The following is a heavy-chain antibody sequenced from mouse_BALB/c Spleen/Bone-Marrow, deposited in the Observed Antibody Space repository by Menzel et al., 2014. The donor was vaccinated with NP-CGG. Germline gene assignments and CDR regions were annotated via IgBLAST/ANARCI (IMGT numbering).Heavy chain of an antibody. V-gene: IGHV7-3*02. CDR1: GFTFTDYY. CDR3: ARDRGLTYFDY. Sequence: VQLQQSGGGLVQPGGSLRLSCTTSGFTFTDYYMSWVRQPPGKALEWLGFIRNKANGHTTEYSASVKGRFTISRDNSQSILYLQMNTLRAEDSATYYCARDRGLTYFDYWGQGTTLTVSS. CDR2: IRNKANGHTT. D-gene: IGHD2-4*01. J-gene: IGHJ2*01.